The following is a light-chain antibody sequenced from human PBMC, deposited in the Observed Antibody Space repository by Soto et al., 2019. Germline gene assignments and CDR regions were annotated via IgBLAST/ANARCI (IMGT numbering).Light chain of an antibody. J-gene: IGKJ2*01. CDR1: QSISSW. Sequence: DIQMTQSPSTLSASVGDRVTITCRASQSISSWLAWYQQKPGKAPKPLIHKASDLESGVPSRFSGSGSGTEFTLTISSLQPDDFGTYYCQQYNSYSQATFGQGTKLEIK. V-gene: IGKV1-5*03. CDR2: KAS. CDR3: QQYNSYSQAT.